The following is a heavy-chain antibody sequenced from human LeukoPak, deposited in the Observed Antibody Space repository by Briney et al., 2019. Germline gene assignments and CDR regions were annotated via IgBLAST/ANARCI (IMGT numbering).Heavy chain of an antibody. CDR1: GGTFSSYT. D-gene: IGHD6-13*01. Sequence: GASVKVSCKASGGTFSSYTISWVRQAPGQGLEWMGRIIPILGIANYAQKFQGRVTITADKSTSTADMELSSLRSEDTAVYYCARGVIAGANWFDPWGQGTLVTVSS. CDR2: IIPILGIA. J-gene: IGHJ5*02. V-gene: IGHV1-69*02. CDR3: ARGVIAGANWFDP.